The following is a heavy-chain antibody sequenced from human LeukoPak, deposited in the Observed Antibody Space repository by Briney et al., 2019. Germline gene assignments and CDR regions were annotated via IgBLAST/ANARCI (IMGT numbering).Heavy chain of an antibody. V-gene: IGHV4-34*01. D-gene: IGHD3-22*01. Sequence: SETLSLTCAVYGGSFSGYYWSGIRQPPGKGLEWIGEINHSGSTNYNPSLKSRVTISVDTSKNQFSLKLSSVTAADTAVYYCARFLYYYDSSGYYSRYLPAGYFDYWGQGTLVTVSS. J-gene: IGHJ4*02. CDR2: INHSGST. CDR3: ARFLYYYDSSGYYSRYLPAGYFDY. CDR1: GGSFSGYY.